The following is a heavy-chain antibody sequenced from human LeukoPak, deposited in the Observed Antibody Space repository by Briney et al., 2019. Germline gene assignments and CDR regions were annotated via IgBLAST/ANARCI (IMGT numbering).Heavy chain of an antibody. V-gene: IGHV3-48*01. CDR2: ISSSSSTI. CDR3: ARDGCSSTSCYYYYYYYGMDV. D-gene: IGHD2-2*01. J-gene: IGHJ6*02. Sequence: PGGSLRLSCAASGFTFSSYSMNWVRQAPGKGLEWVSYISSSSSTIYYADSVKGRFTISRDNAKNSLYLQMNSLRAEDTAVYYCARDGCSSTSCYYYYYYYGMDVWGQGTTVTVSS. CDR1: GFTFSSYS.